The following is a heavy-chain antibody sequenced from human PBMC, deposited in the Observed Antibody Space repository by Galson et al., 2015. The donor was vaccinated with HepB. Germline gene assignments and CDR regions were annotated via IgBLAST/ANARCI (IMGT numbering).Heavy chain of an antibody. V-gene: IGHV1-18*01. Sequence: SVKVSCKASGYTFTSYGISWVRQAPGQGLEWMGWISAYNGNTNYAQKLQGRVTMTTDTSTSTAYMELRSLRSDDTAVYYCASASRPYSSSSNWYFDLWGRGTLVTVSS. D-gene: IGHD6-6*01. CDR1: GYTFTSYG. J-gene: IGHJ2*01. CDR3: ASASRPYSSSSNWYFDL. CDR2: ISAYNGNT.